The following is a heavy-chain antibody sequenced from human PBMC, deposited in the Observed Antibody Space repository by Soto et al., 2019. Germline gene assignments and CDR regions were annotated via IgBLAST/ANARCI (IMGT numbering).Heavy chain of an antibody. D-gene: IGHD3-16*01. V-gene: IGHV1-8*01. CDR1: GYTFTSYD. Sequence: QVQLVQSGAEVKKPGASVKVSCKASGYTFTSYDINWVRQATGQGLEWMGWMNPNSGNTGYAQKFQVRVTMTRDTAINTAYMERSSLRSENTTVYYCPIEVGDRFSQPIDFWGLGRLVTVSS. CDR3: PIEVGDRFSQPIDF. CDR2: MNPNSGNT. J-gene: IGHJ4*02.